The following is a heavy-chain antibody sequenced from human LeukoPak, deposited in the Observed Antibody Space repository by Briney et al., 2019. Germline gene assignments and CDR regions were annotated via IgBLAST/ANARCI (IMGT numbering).Heavy chain of an antibody. V-gene: IGHV3-43D*03. J-gene: IGHJ6*03. Sequence: GGSLRLSCAASGFIFDDYAMHWVRQVPGKGLEWVSLITWDGSSTYYSDSVKGRFTISRDDSKNSLYLQMNGLTSEDSALYYCAKGSVTAVYYKFYMDVWGKGTTVTVYS. CDR1: GFIFDDYA. CDR3: AKGSVTAVYYKFYMDV. CDR2: ITWDGSST. D-gene: IGHD2-21*02.